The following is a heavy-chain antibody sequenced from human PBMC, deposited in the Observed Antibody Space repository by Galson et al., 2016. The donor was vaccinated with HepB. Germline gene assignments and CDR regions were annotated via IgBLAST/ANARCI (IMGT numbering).Heavy chain of an antibody. CDR1: GFTFSSHG. CDR2: ISYHGNNK. CDR3: GRDRVRFLDWLKEGSAFDM. J-gene: IGHJ3*02. D-gene: IGHD3/OR15-3a*01. Sequence: SLRLSCAGAGFTFSSHGINWVRQAPGKGLEWVALISYHGNNKFYADSVKGRFTISRDNSKKTVYLQMDNVRTEDTAKFYCGRDRVRFLDWLKEGSAFDMWGQGTMVTVSS. V-gene: IGHV3-30*03.